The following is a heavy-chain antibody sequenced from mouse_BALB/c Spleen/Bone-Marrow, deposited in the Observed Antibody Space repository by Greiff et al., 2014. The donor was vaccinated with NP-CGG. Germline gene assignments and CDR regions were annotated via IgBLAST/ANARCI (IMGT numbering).Heavy chain of an antibody. V-gene: IGHV6-6*02. Sequence: DVQLVESGGGLVQPGGSMKLSCVASGFTFSNYWMNWVRQSPEKGLEWVAEIRLKSNNYATHYAESVKGRFTISRDDSKSSVYLQMNNLRAEDTGIYYCTWFAYWGQGPLVTVSA. CDR1: GFTFSNYW. CDR2: IRLKSNNYAT. CDR3: TWFAY. J-gene: IGHJ3*01.